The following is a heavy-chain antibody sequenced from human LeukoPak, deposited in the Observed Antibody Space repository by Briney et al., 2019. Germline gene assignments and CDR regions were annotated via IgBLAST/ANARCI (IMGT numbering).Heavy chain of an antibody. CDR1: GFTFSPYQ. V-gene: IGHV3-48*03. CDR2: ISSTGSTI. D-gene: IGHD1-26*01. Sequence: GGSLRLSCAASGFTFSPYQVNWVRQAPGKGLEWVSYISSTGSTIYYADSVKGRFTISRDNAKNSLYLQMNSLRAEDTAVYYCARGMTGSYFGYFDYWGQETLVTVSS. CDR3: ARGMTGSYFGYFDY. J-gene: IGHJ4*02.